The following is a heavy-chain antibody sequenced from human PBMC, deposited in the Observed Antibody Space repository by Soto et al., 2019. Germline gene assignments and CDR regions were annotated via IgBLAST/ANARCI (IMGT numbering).Heavy chain of an antibody. Sequence: EVQLVESGGGLVKPGGSLRLSCAASGFTFSSYSMNWVRQAPGKGLEWVSSISSSSSYIYYADSVKGRFTISRDNAKNSLNLQMNTLRAEDTAVYYCAREYQGDDFWSGSVDYWGQGTLVTVSS. V-gene: IGHV3-21*01. J-gene: IGHJ4*02. CDR1: GFTFSSYS. CDR2: ISSSSSYI. D-gene: IGHD3-3*01. CDR3: AREYQGDDFWSGSVDY.